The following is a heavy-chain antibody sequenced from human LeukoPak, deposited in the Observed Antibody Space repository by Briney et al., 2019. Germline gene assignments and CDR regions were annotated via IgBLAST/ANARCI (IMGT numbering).Heavy chain of an antibody. J-gene: IGHJ4*02. Sequence: ASVKVSCKASGYTFTGYYMHWVRQAPGQGLEWMGWINPNSGGTNYAQKFQGRVTMTRDTSINTAYMELTRLKSDDTAVYYCARYGVPDWNYLDYWGQGTLVTVSS. CDR2: INPNSGGT. V-gene: IGHV1-2*02. CDR3: ARYGVPDWNYLDY. D-gene: IGHD3-9*01. CDR1: GYTFTGYY.